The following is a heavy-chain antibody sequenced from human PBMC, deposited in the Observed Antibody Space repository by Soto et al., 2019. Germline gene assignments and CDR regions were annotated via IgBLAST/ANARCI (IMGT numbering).Heavy chain of an antibody. V-gene: IGHV3-9*01. J-gene: IGHJ3*02. Sequence: SLKISCAASGFTFDDYAMHWVRQAPGKGLEWVSGISWNSGSIGYADSVKGRFTISRDNAKNSLYLQMNSLRAEDTALYYCAKGDIAVAGNSAFDIWGQGTMVTVSS. CDR3: AKGDIAVAGNSAFDI. CDR1: GFTFDDYA. CDR2: ISWNSGSI. D-gene: IGHD6-19*01.